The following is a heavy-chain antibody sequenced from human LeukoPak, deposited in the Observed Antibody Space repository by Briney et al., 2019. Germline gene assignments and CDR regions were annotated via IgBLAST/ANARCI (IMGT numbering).Heavy chain of an antibody. CDR3: ARDAGVTACDY. D-gene: IGHD2-21*02. V-gene: IGHV3-33*01. CDR2: IWADGNNK. J-gene: IGHJ4*02. Sequence: GGSLRLSCAASGYTFSSYAMHWVRQAPGKGLEWVAVIWADGNNKYYGDSVKGRFTISRDNSKNTLYLQMNSLRAEDTAVYYCARDAGVTACDYWGQGTLVTVSS. CDR1: GYTFSSYA.